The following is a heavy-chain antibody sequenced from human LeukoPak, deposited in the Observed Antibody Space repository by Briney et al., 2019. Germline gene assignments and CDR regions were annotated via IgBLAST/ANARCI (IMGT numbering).Heavy chain of an antibody. Sequence: SETLSLTCTVSGGSISSYYWSWIRQPPGKGLEWIGYIYYSGSTNYNPSLKSRVTISVDTSMNQFSLKLSSVTAADTAVYYCAGHHPRNTVDFWGQGTLVTVSS. D-gene: IGHD2/OR15-2a*01. CDR2: IYYSGST. V-gene: IGHV4-59*01. CDR1: GGSISSYY. J-gene: IGHJ4*02. CDR3: AGHHPRNTVDF.